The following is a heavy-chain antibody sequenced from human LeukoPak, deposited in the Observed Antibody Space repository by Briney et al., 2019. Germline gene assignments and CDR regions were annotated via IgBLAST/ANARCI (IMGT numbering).Heavy chain of an antibody. J-gene: IGHJ6*03. CDR3: ARVSHSSSWYGEDYYYYMDV. CDR2: ISSSSSYI. V-gene: IGHV3-21*01. Sequence: GGSLRLSCAASGFTFSSYSMNWVRQAPGKGLEWVSSISSSSSYIYYADSVKGRFTISRDNAKNSLYLQMNSLRAEDTAVYYCARVSHSSSWYGEDYYYYMDVWGKGTTVTVSS. D-gene: IGHD6-13*01. CDR1: GFTFSSYS.